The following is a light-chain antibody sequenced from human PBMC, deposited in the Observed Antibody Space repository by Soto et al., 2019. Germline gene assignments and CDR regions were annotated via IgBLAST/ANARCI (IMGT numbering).Light chain of an antibody. V-gene: IGKV3D-20*02. Sequence: EIVMTQSPATLSVSPGERATLSCRASQSVSSSYLAWYHQKPGQAPRLLFYGASSRATGIPDRFSGSGSGTDFTLTISSLEPEDFAVYYCHQRQYWPPITFGQGTRLEIK. CDR3: HQRQYWPPIT. CDR1: QSVSSSY. CDR2: GAS. J-gene: IGKJ5*01.